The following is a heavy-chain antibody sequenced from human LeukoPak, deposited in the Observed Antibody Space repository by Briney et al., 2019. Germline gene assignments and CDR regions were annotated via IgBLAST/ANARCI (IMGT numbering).Heavy chain of an antibody. D-gene: IGHD5-18*01. CDR1: GYTFTSYG. V-gene: IGHV1-18*01. J-gene: IGHJ6*03. CDR2: ISAYNGNT. CDR3: ARGSVDTAMVDYYMDV. Sequence: GASVKVSCKASGYTFTSYGISWVRQAPGQGLEWMGWISAYNGNTNYAQKLQGRVTMTTDTSTSTAYMELRSLRSDDTAVCYCARGSVDTAMVDYYMDVWGKGTTVTVSS.